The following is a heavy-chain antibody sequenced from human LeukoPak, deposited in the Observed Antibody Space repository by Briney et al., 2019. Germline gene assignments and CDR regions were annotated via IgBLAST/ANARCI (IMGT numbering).Heavy chain of an antibody. CDR2: IYYSGST. V-gene: IGHV4-59*12. CDR3: AVGLYYYGSGSYSE. CDR1: GGSISTYY. Sequence: SETLSLTCTVSGGSISTYYWSWIRQPPGRGLEWIGYIYYSGSTNYNPSLKSRVTMSVDTSKNQFSLKLSSVTAADTAVYYCAVGLYYYGSGSYSEWGQGTLVTVSS. J-gene: IGHJ4*02. D-gene: IGHD3-10*01.